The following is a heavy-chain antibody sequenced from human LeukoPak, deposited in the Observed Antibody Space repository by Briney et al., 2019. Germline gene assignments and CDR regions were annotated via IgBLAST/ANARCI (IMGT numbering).Heavy chain of an antibody. V-gene: IGHV1-18*01. J-gene: IGHJ4*02. CDR3: ATVLGGSYFFDY. Sequence: ASVKVSCKASGYTFTTYGVTWVRQAPGQGFEWMGWMNTYNGHTNYAPKLQGRVTMTTDTSTNTAYMELSSLRSEDTAVYYCATVLGGSYFFDYWGQGTLVTVSS. CDR1: GYTFTTYG. D-gene: IGHD1-26*01. CDR2: MNTYNGHT.